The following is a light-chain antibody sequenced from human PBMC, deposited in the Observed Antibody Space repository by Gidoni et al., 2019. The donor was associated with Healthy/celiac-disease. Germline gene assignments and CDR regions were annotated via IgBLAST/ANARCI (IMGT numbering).Light chain of an antibody. V-gene: IGLV3-21*02. Sequence: SYVLTPPPSVSVAPGQTARITCGGNNIGSNSVHWYQQTPGQAPVLVVYADSDRPSGIPERFSGSNSGNTATLTISRFEAGDEADYYCQVWDISSDHRVFGGGTKLTVL. CDR2: ADS. CDR3: QVWDISSDHRV. CDR1: NIGSNS. J-gene: IGLJ3*02.